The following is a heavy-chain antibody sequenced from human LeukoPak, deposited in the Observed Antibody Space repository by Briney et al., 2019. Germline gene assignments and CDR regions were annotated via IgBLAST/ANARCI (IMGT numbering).Heavy chain of an antibody. J-gene: IGHJ4*02. Sequence: GRSLRLSCAASGFTFDDYAMPWVRQAPGKGLEWVSGISWNSGSIGYADSVKGRFTISRDNAKNSLYLQMNSLRAEDTALYYCAKGPYYYDSSGYLDYWGQGTLVTVSS. D-gene: IGHD3-22*01. CDR1: GFTFDDYA. CDR3: AKGPYYYDSSGYLDY. V-gene: IGHV3-9*01. CDR2: ISWNSGSI.